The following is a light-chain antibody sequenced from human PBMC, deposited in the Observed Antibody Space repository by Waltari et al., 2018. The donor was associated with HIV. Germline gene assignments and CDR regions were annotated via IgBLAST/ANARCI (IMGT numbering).Light chain of an antibody. CDR2: EVR. Sequence: QSALTQPASVSGSPGQSITISCTGTTNDVGLYNYVSWHQQHPGKVPKLIIYEVRSRPSGISDRFSGSKSGNTASLTISGLQAEDEADYYCSSYASHNTYVFGTGTKVTVL. J-gene: IGLJ1*01. CDR3: SSYASHNTYV. V-gene: IGLV2-14*03. CDR1: TNDVGLYNY.